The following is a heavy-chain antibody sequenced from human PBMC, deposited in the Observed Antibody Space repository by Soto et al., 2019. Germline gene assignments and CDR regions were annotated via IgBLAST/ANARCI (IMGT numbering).Heavy chain of an antibody. CDR2: IYYSGST. Sequence: SETLSLTCTVSGGSISTYYWSWIRQPPGKGLEWIGYIYYSGSTSYNPSLKSRVTISVDTSKNQFFLKLRSVTAADTAVYYCASDRSSGWDQGYGMDVWGQGTKVTVSS. J-gene: IGHJ6*02. D-gene: IGHD6-19*01. CDR1: GGSISTYY. V-gene: IGHV4-59*01. CDR3: ASDRSSGWDQGYGMDV.